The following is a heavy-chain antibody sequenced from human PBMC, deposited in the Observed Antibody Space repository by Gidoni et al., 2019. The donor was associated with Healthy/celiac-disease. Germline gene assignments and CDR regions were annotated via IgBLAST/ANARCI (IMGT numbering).Heavy chain of an antibody. V-gene: IGHV1-46*01. CDR2: IHPSGGST. D-gene: IGHD3-22*01. J-gene: IGHJ4*02. CDR3: ARGPTRYYDSSGYLEPFDY. Sequence: QVQLVQSGAEVKKPGASVKVSCKASGYTFTSYYMHWVRQAPGQGLEWMGIIHPSGGSTSYAQKFQGRVTMTRDTSTSIAYMELSSLRPEDTAVYYCARGPTRYYDSSGYLEPFDYWGQGTLVTVSS. CDR1: GYTFTSYY.